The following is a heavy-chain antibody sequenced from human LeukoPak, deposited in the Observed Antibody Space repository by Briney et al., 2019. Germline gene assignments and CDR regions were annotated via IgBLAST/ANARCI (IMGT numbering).Heavy chain of an antibody. CDR1: GFSFSSFA. CDR2: VSGGGAYT. D-gene: IGHD2-8*01. CDR3: AKRITVSAGYYLDS. J-gene: IGHJ4*02. Sequence: GGSQRLSCVGSGFSFSSFAMSWVRQAPGKGLEWVSTVSGGGAYTYYADSVKGRFTVSRDDSKSMHFLQMNSLRPEDTALYFCAKRITVSAGYYLDSWGQGTLVTVSS. V-gene: IGHV3-23*01.